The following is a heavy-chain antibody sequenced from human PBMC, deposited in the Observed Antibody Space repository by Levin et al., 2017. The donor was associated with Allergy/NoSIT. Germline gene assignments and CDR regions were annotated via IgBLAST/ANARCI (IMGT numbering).Heavy chain of an antibody. CDR3: ARVRIDYGVGGGPTRGWTGHGMDV. CDR1: GGSISSGGYY. J-gene: IGHJ6*02. D-gene: IGHD4-17*01. CDR2: IYHSGSA. V-gene: IGHV4-31*03. Sequence: SSETLSLNCTVSGGSISSGGYYWSWIRQHPGEGLKWIGHIYHSGSADYNPSLKSRSVISIDTSKNHFSLRLTSLTVADTAAYYCARVRIDYGVGGGPTRGWTGHGMDVWGQGTTVTVSS.